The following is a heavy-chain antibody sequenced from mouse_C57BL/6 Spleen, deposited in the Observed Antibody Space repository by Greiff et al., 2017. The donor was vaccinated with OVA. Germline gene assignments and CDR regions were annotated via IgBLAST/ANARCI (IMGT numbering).Heavy chain of an antibody. CDR2: IDPNSGGT. CDR1: GYTFTSYW. CDR3: ASRGGYDSESFDV. V-gene: IGHV1-72*01. J-gene: IGHJ1*03. Sequence: VQLQQSGAELVKPGASVKLSCKASGYTFTSYWMHWVKQRPGRGLEWIGRIDPNSGGTKYNEKFKSKATLTVDKPSSTAYMQLSSLTSEDSAVYYCASRGGYDSESFDVWGTGTTVTVSS. D-gene: IGHD2-4*01.